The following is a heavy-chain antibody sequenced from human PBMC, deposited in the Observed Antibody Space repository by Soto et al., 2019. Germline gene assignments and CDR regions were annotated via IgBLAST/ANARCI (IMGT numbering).Heavy chain of an antibody. V-gene: IGHV4-30-2*01. D-gene: IGHD2-2*01. CDR3: ARVPDR. J-gene: IGHJ5*02. CDR1: GDSISNSRFY. CDR2: IYHSGST. Sequence: SETLSLTCSVSGDSISNSRFYWGWIRQPPGKGLEWIGYIYHSGSTYYNPSLKSRVTISVDRSKNQFSLKLSSVTAADTAVYYCARVPDRWGQGTLVTVSS.